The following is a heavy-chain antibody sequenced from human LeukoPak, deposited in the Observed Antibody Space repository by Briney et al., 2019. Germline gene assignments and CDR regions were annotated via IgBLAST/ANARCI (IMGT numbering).Heavy chain of an antibody. CDR3: APDVDTAMASFDY. J-gene: IGHJ4*02. CDR1: GFTFSSYW. CDR2: IKQDGSEK. D-gene: IGHD5-18*01. Sequence: PGGSLRLSCAASGFTFSSYWMSWVRQAPGKGLEWVANIKQDGSEKYYVDSVKGRFTISRDNAKNSLYLQMNSLRAEDTAVYYCAPDVDTAMASFDYWGQGTLVTVSS. V-gene: IGHV3-7*03.